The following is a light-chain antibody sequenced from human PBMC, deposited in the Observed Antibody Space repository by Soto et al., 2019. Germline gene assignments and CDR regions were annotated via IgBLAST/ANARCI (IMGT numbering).Light chain of an antibody. CDR3: QQRCNWPPFT. Sequence: EIVLTQSPATLSLSPGERATLSCRASQSVSSYLAWYQQKPGQAPRLLIYDASNRATGIPARFSGSGSETDFTLTISSLEPEDFAVYYCQQRCNWPPFTFGPGTKGDIK. CDR2: DAS. J-gene: IGKJ3*01. CDR1: QSVSSY. V-gene: IGKV3-11*01.